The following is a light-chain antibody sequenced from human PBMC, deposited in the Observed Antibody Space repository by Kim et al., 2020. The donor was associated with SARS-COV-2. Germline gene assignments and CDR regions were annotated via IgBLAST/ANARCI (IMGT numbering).Light chain of an antibody. CDR3: QQANTFPIT. V-gene: IGKV1-12*01. Sequence: DIQMTQSPSSVSASVGDRVTITCRASQDIGTWFAWYQQKPGKAPKLLIYAASNLQSGVPSRFSGSGSGTDFTLTISSLQPEDFATYYCQQANTFPITFGQGTRLEIK. J-gene: IGKJ5*01. CDR2: AAS. CDR1: QDIGTW.